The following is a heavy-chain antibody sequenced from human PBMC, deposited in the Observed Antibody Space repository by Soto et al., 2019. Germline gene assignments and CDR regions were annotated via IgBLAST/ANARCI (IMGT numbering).Heavy chain of an antibody. CDR3: AREKDSYGLDY. J-gene: IGHJ4*02. Sequence: SETLSLTCTVSGGSISSGGYYWSWIRQHSGKGLGWIGYIYYSGSTYYNPSLKSRVTISVDTSKNQFSLKLSSVTAADTAVYYCAREKDSYGLDYWGQGTLVTVSS. V-gene: IGHV4-31*03. CDR2: IYYSGST. D-gene: IGHD5-18*01. CDR1: GGSISSGGYY.